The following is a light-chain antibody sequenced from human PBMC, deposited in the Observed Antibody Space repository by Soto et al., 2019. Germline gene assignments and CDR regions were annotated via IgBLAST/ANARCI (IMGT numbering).Light chain of an antibody. J-gene: IGKJ2*01. Sequence: EIVLTQSPGTLSLSPGERATLSCRTSQIVSTNYLAWYQQKPGQAPRLLIYGASNRATGIPDRFSGSGSGTDFLLTINRLEPEDFAVYYCQQYGSSETFGQGTKLEIK. CDR3: QQYGSSET. CDR1: QIVSTNY. V-gene: IGKV3-20*01. CDR2: GAS.